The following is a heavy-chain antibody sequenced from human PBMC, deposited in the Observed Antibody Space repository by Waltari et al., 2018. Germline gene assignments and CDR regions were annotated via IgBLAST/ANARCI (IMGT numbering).Heavy chain of an antibody. CDR3: ARGGSSYYDAYGT. CDR2: IYSTGST. CDR1: GVSCNDDDPY. J-gene: IGHJ3*02. Sequence: QLQLQESGPGLVKPSETLSLTCTVSGVSCNDDDPYCGWIRQPQGGGLEWLGSIYSTGSTYYKTSLKSRVTISIDTPNNQFSLKLTSVTAADTAVYFCARGGSSYYDAYGTWGQGTMVIVSS. D-gene: IGHD1-26*01. V-gene: IGHV4-39*07.